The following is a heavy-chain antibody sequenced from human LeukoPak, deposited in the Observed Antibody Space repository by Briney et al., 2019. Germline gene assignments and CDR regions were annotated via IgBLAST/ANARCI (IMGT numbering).Heavy chain of an antibody. J-gene: IGHJ3*01. Sequence: SETLSPTCSVSGGSISDYFWGWIRQPPGKGLEWIGHVYYIGKPTCSPSLESRVSISVDTSKNQFSLELTSVTAADTAVYYCARRFRTGGDLHHDAYDVWGQGTVVTVSS. CDR2: VYYIGKP. CDR1: GGSISDYF. D-gene: IGHD3-16*01. CDR3: ARRFRTGGDLHHDAYDV. V-gene: IGHV4-59*12.